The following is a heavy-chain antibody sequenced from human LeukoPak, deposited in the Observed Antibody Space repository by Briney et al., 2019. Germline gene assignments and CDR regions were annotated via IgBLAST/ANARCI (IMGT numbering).Heavy chain of an antibody. D-gene: IGHD6-19*01. V-gene: IGHV4-59*01. Sequence: SETLSFTCTVSGGSISSYYWSWIRQPPGKGLEWIGYIYYSGSTNYNPSLKSRVTISVDTSKNQFSLKLSSVTAADTAVYYCARVGSGWYDVTFDYWGPGTLVTVSS. J-gene: IGHJ4*02. CDR1: GGSISSYY. CDR3: ARVGSGWYDVTFDY. CDR2: IYYSGST.